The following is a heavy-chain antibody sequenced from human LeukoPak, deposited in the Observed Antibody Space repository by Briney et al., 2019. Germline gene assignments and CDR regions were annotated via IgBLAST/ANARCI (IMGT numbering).Heavy chain of an antibody. CDR3: ARPSYGSGSDHDAFDI. CDR1: GGSISSYY. J-gene: IGHJ3*02. Sequence: PSETLSLTCTVSGGSISSYYWSWIRQPPGKGLEWNGYIYYSGSTNYNPSLKSRVTISVDTSKNQFSLKLSSVTAADTAVYYCARPSYGSGSDHDAFDIWGQGTMVTVSS. D-gene: IGHD3-10*01. V-gene: IGHV4-59*08. CDR2: IYYSGST.